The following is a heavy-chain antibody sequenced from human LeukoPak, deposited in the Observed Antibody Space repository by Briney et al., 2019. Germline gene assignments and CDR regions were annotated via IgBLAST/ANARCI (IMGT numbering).Heavy chain of an antibody. Sequence: PGGSLRLPCAASGFTFSSYAMHWVRQAPGKGLEWVAVISYDGSNKYYADSVKGRFTISRDNSKNTLYLQMNSLRAEDTAVYYCARDYIVDVWGQGTTVTVSS. CDR3: ARDYIVDV. CDR2: ISYDGSNK. D-gene: IGHD4-4*01. V-gene: IGHV3-30-3*01. CDR1: GFTFSSYA. J-gene: IGHJ6*02.